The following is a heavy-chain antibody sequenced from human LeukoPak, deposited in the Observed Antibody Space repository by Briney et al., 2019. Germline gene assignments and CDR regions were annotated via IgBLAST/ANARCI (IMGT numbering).Heavy chain of an antibody. D-gene: IGHD2-2*01. Sequence: ASVKVSCKASGYTFTGYYMHWVRQAPGQGVEWMGWINPNSGGTNSAQKFQGRVTMTRDTSISTAYMELSRLRSGDTVVYYCARPARGYSSTSPFDPWGQGTLVTVSS. J-gene: IGHJ5*02. CDR1: GYTFTGYY. CDR2: INPNSGGT. V-gene: IGHV1-2*02. CDR3: ARPARGYSSTSPFDP.